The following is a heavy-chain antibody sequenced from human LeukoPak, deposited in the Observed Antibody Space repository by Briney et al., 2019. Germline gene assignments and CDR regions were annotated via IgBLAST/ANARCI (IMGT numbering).Heavy chain of an antibody. D-gene: IGHD5-12*01. CDR1: GYTLTELS. CDR3: ATELREMKWLPQGYYFDF. V-gene: IGHV1-24*01. Sequence: ASVKVSCKVSGYTLTELSMHWVRQAPGKGLEWMGGFDPEDGETIYAQKFQGRVTMTEDTSTDTAYMELRSLRSDDTAVYYCATELREMKWLPQGYYFDFWGQGTLVTVSS. J-gene: IGHJ4*02. CDR2: FDPEDGET.